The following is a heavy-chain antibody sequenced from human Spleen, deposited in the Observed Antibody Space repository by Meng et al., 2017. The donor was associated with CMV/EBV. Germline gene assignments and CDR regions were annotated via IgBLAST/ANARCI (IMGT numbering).Heavy chain of an antibody. CDR3: ARTQSYYGSGTYNWFDP. CDR2: MNPNSGQT. Sequence: TSYEINWVRQATGKGLEWMGWMNPNSGQTGYAKKFQGRVSFTRNTSMRTAYMELSSLRSEDTAVYFCARTQSYYGSGTYNWFDPWGQGTLVTVSS. J-gene: IGHJ5*02. V-gene: IGHV1-8*01. D-gene: IGHD3-10*01. CDR1: TSYE.